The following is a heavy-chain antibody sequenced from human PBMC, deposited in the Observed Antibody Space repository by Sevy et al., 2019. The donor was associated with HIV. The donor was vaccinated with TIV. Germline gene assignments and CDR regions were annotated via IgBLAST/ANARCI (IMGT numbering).Heavy chain of an antibody. J-gene: IGHJ4*02. V-gene: IGHV3-15*01. CDR3: TTANVWDVSWYFDY. CDR1: GFTFSNAW. D-gene: IGHD6-13*01. CDR2: IKSKTDGGTT. Sequence: GGSLRLSCAASGFTFSNAWMSWVRQAPGKGLEWVGRIKSKTDGGTTDYAAPVKGRFTISRDDSKNTLYLQMNSLKTEDTAVYYCTTANVWDVSWYFDYWGQGTLVTVSS.